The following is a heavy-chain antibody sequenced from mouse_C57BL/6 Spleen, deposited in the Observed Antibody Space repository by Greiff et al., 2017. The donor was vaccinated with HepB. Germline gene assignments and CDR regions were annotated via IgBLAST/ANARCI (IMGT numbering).Heavy chain of an antibody. J-gene: IGHJ3*01. D-gene: IGHD2-10*02. Sequence: EVQLQESGPGLVKPSQSLSLTCSVTGYSITSGYYWNWIRQFPGNKLEWMGYISYDGSNNYNPSLKNRISITRDTSKNQFFLKLNSVTTEDTATYYCARDPSRWTLFAYWGQGTLVTVSA. CDR2: ISYDGSN. V-gene: IGHV3-6*01. CDR3: ARDPSRWTLFAY. CDR1: GYSITSGYY.